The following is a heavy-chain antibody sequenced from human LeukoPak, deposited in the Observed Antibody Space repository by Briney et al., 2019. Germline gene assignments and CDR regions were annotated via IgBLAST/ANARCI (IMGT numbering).Heavy chain of an antibody. D-gene: IGHD5-12*01. CDR1: GFTFSSYG. Sequence: GGSPRLSCAASGFTFSSYGMHWVRQAPGKGLEWVAVIWYDGTDKYYGDSVKGRFTISRDNSKNTLFLQMNSLRAEDAALYYCAREASLSGCYFDYWGQGTLVTVSS. CDR3: AREASLSGCYFDY. J-gene: IGHJ4*02. CDR2: IWYDGTDK. V-gene: IGHV3-33*01.